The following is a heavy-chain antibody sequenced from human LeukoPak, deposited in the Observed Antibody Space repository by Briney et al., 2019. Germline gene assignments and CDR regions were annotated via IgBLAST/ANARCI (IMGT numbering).Heavy chain of an antibody. CDR3: ARRKGRYCSSTSCLAIWFDP. J-gene: IGHJ5*02. V-gene: IGHV5-51*01. Sequence: GESLKISCKGSGYSFTSYWIGWVRQMPGKGLEWMGIIYPGDSDTRYSPPFQAQVTMSADKSISTAYLQWSSRKAWETAMYYCARRKGRYCSSTSCLAIWFDPWGRGTLVTVSS. CDR1: GYSFTSYW. D-gene: IGHD2-2*01. CDR2: IYPGDSDT.